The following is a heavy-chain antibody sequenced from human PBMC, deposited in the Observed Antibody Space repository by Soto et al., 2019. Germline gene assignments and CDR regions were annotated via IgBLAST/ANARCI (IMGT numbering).Heavy chain of an antibody. D-gene: IGHD5-18*01. V-gene: IGHV1-69*04. Sequence: SVKVSCKASGGTFSSYTISWVRQAPGQGLEWMGRIIPILGIANYAQKFQGRVTITADKSTSTAYMELSSLRSEDTAVYYCAREEGVTAMVTKGYYYYYYMDVWGKGTTVTVSS. CDR2: IIPILGIA. CDR1: GGTFSSYT. CDR3: AREEGVTAMVTKGYYYYYYMDV. J-gene: IGHJ6*03.